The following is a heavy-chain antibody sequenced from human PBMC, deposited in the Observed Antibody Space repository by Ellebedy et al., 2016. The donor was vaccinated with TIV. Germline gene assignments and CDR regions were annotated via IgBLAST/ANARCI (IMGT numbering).Heavy chain of an antibody. D-gene: IGHD6-13*01. CDR1: GFTFTDAW. CDR2: IKSNTVGETR. Sequence: GESLKISCAASGFTFTDAWMTWVRQGPGKGLEWVGRIKSNTVGETRDYAAPVKGRFTISMDDSKRTLFVQMNSLNAEDTAVYYCTTGSSRGYWGQGTLVTVSS. V-gene: IGHV3-15*01. J-gene: IGHJ4*02. CDR3: TTGSSRGY.